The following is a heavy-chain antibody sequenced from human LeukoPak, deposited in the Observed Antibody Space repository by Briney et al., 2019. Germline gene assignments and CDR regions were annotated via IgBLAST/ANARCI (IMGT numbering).Heavy chain of an antibody. J-gene: IGHJ6*02. V-gene: IGHV3-53*01. CDR1: GFTFSAYA. CDR3: ATIIWSRVYYYGMDV. D-gene: IGHD3-10*01. Sequence: PGGSLRLSCEASGFTFSAYAMTWVRQAPGKGLEWVSVIYSGGSTYYADSVKGRFTISRDNSKNTLYLQMNSLRAEDTAVYYCATIIWSRVYYYGMDVWGQGTTVTVSS. CDR2: IYSGGST.